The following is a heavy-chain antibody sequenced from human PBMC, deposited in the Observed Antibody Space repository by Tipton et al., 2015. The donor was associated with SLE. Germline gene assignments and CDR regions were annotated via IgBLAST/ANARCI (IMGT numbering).Heavy chain of an antibody. CDR3: ARGSDGEYVRYFDV. Sequence: TLSLTCTVSGGSLSFGYWSWSRQAAGGGLEWVGRIYSSGDRDYNPSLRSRGTMSIDESQNRVTLRLKSVSAADTAVYYCARGSDGEYVRYFDVWGPGSLVTVSS. CDR1: GGSLSFGY. D-gene: IGHD4-17*01. V-gene: IGHV4-4*07. J-gene: IGHJ2*01. CDR2: IYSSGDR.